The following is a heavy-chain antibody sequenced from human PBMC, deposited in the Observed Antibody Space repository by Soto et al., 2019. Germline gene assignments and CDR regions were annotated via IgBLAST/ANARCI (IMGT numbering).Heavy chain of an antibody. V-gene: IGHV4-31*03. CDR2: IYYSGST. J-gene: IGHJ5*02. CDR3: ARALRFEGLYDP. CDR1: GGSISSGGYY. Sequence: PSETLSLTCTVSGGSISSGGYYWSWIRQHPGKGLEWIGYIYYSGSTYYNPSLKSRVTISVDTSKNQFSLKLSSVTAADTAVYYCARALRFEGLYDPRGQGTLVTVSS. D-gene: IGHD5-12*01.